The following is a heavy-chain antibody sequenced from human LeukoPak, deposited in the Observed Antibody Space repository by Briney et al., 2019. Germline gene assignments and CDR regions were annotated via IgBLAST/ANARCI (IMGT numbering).Heavy chain of an antibody. D-gene: IGHD2-2*02. Sequence: KSSQTLSLTCAISGDSVSRNSAAWNWIRQSPSRGLEWLGRTYYTSKWSNDYAASLRSRITISPDAAKNQFFLHLNSVTPEDAGVYYCARAIPALGTSAWWHFDLWGRGTLVTVSS. CDR1: GDSVSRNSAA. CDR2: TYYTSKWSN. V-gene: IGHV6-1*01. J-gene: IGHJ2*01. CDR3: ARAIPALGTSAWWHFDL.